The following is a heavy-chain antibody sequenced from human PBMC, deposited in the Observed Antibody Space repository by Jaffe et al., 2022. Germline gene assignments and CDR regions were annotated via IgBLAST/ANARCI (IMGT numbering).Heavy chain of an antibody. CDR1: GYSISSGYY. CDR3: ARRVLLWFGESDY. V-gene: IGHV4-38-2*01. CDR2: IYHSGST. J-gene: IGHJ4*02. Sequence: QVQLQESGPGLVKPSETLSLTCAVSGYSISSGYYWGWIRQPPGKGLEWIGSIYHSGSTYYNPSLKSRVTISVDTSKNQFSLKLSSVTAADTAVYYCARRVLLWFGESDYWGQGTLVTVSS. D-gene: IGHD3-10*01.